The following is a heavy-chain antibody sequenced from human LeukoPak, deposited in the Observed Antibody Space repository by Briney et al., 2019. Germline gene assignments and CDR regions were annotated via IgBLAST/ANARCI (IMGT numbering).Heavy chain of an antibody. CDR2: IKSKTDGGTT. CDR3: TTRLDYYYYYMDV. Sequence: GGSLRLSCAASGFTFSNAWMSWVRRAPGKGLEWVGRIKSKTDGGTTDYAAPVKGRFTISRDDSKNTLYLQMNSLKTEDTAVYYCTTRLDYYYYYMDVWGKGTTVTISS. V-gene: IGHV3-15*01. J-gene: IGHJ6*03. CDR1: GFTFSNAW.